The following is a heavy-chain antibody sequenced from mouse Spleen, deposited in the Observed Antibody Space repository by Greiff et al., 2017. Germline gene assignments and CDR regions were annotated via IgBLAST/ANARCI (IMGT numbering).Heavy chain of an antibody. CDR3: ARAPGGYDGGLDY. J-gene: IGHJ2*01. V-gene: IGHV1-20*01. Sequence: VQLQQSGPELVKPGDSVKISCKASGYSFTGYFMNWVMQSHGKSLEWIGRINPYNGDTFYNQKFKGKATLTVDKSSSTAHMELRSLTSEDSAVYYCARAPGGYDGGLDYWGQGTTLTVSS. CDR1: GYSFTGYF. CDR2: INPYNGDT. D-gene: IGHD2-2*01.